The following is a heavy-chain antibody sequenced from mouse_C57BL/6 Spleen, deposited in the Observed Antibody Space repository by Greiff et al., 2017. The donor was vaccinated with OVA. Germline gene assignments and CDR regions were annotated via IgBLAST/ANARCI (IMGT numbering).Heavy chain of an antibody. V-gene: IGHV1-50*01. CDR3: ARFYYGSHYAMDY. J-gene: IGHJ4*01. Sequence: QVQLKQPGAELVKPGASVKLSCKASGYTFTSYWMQWVKQRPGQGLEWIGEIDPSDSYTNYNQKFKGKATLTVDTSSSTAYMQLSSLTSEDSAVYYCARFYYGSHYAMDYWGQGTSVTVSS. CDR2: IDPSDSYT. D-gene: IGHD1-1*01. CDR1: GYTFTSYW.